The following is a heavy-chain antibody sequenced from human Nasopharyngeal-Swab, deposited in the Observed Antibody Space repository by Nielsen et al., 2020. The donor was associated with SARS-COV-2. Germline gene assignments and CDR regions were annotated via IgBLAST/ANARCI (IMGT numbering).Heavy chain of an antibody. CDR2: ISSSGSTI. D-gene: IGHD5-24*01. Sequence: SCAASGFTFSSYEMNWVRQAPGKGLEWVSYISSSGSTIYYADSVKGRFTISRDNSKNTLYLQMNSLRAEDTAVYYCARDLVRGRWLQYAFDIWGQGTMVTVSS. CDR3: ARDLVRGRWLQYAFDI. J-gene: IGHJ3*02. CDR1: GFTFSSYE. V-gene: IGHV3-48*03.